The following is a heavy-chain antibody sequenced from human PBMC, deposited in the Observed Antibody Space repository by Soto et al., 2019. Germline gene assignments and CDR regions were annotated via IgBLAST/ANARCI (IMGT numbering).Heavy chain of an antibody. J-gene: IGHJ5*02. D-gene: IGHD3-10*01. CDR1: GGAISSYY. Sequence: QVQLQESGPGLVKPSETLSLTCTVSGGAISSYYWSWIRQPPGKGLEWIGYIYYSGSTNYNPSLKSRVTISVDTSKNQFSLKLSTVTAADTAVYYCAGSGSYYNPLPWGQGTLVTVSS. CDR3: AGSGSYYNPLP. V-gene: IGHV4-59*01. CDR2: IYYSGST.